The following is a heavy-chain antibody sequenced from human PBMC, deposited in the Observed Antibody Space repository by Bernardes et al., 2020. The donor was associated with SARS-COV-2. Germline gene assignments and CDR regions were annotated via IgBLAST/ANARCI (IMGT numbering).Heavy chain of an antibody. D-gene: IGHD5-12*01. J-gene: IGHJ4*02. V-gene: IGHV3-48*01. CDR1: GFTFSFSSYG. CDR2: IGPRTTTT. CDR3: ARSWLENSNDY. Sequence: GGSLRLSCAASGFTFSFSSYGMSLVLQALGKGLEWVSFIGPRTTTTYYADSVRGRFTISRDNAKESLYLEMNSLRAEDTAVYYCARSWLENSNDYWGQGTLVTVSS.